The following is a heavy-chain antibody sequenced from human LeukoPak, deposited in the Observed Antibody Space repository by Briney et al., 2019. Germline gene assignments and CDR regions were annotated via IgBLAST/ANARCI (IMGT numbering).Heavy chain of an antibody. J-gene: IGHJ4*02. CDR3: ATEVIDSSGYYPFDY. D-gene: IGHD3-22*01. CDR1: GFTFSSYS. Sequence: GGSLRLSCAASGFTFSSYSMNWVRQAPGKGLEWVSSISSSSSYIYYADSVKGRFTISRDNAKNTLYLQMNSLRAEDTAVYYCATEVIDSSGYYPFDYWGQGTLVTVSS. V-gene: IGHV3-21*04. CDR2: ISSSSSYI.